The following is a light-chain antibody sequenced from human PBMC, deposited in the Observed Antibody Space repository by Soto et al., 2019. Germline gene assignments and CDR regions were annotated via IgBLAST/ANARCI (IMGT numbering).Light chain of an antibody. CDR3: PQHKSYPYT. Sequence: DIQMTQSPSSLSASVGDRVTITCRASQGIGNDLVWYQQRPGKAPKRLIYAASSLQSGVPSRVSGSGSGTEFTLTIRSLQPEEWATDACPQHKSYPYTFGQGTELHIK. J-gene: IGKJ2*01. V-gene: IGKV1-17*01. CDR2: AAS. CDR1: QGIGND.